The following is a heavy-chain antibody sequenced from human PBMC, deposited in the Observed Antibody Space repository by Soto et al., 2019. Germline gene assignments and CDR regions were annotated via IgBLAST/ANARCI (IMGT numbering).Heavy chain of an antibody. CDR3: ARVDTMIVVVMDY. J-gene: IGHJ4*02. V-gene: IGHV3-11*04. CDR2: ISSSSTI. Sequence: NPGGSLRLSCAASGFTFSDYYMNWVRQAPGKGLEWVSSISSSSTIYYADSVKGRFTISRDNAKNSLYLQMNSLRAEDTAVYYCARVDTMIVVVMDYWGQGTLVTVSS. D-gene: IGHD3-22*01. CDR1: GFTFSDYY.